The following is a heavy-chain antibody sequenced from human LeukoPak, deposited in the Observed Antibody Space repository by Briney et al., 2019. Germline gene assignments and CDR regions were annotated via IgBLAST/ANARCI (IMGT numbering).Heavy chain of an antibody. V-gene: IGHV3-48*01. CDR2: ISSGSSTI. CDR1: GFTFSSYS. CDR3: ARESVTNY. J-gene: IGHJ4*02. Sequence: GGSLRLSYAASGFTFSSYSMNWVRQAPGKGLEWVSYISSGSSTIYYADSVKGRFTISRDNAKDSLYLQMNSLRAEDTAVYYCARESVTNYWGQGTLVTVSS. D-gene: IGHD4-17*01.